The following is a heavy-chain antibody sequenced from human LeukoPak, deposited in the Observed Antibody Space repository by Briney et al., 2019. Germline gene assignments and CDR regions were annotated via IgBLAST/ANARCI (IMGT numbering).Heavy chain of an antibody. J-gene: IGHJ4*02. D-gene: IGHD4-11*01. CDR2: ISGSGGST. CDR3: AKDYSNYEYYFDY. CDR1: GFTFSSYA. V-gene: IGHV3-23*01. Sequence: GGSLRLSCAASGFTFSSYAMSWVRQAPGKGLEWVSAISGSGGSTYYADSVKGRFTITRDNSKNTLYLQMNSLRAEDTAVYYCAKDYSNYEYYFDYWGQGTLVTVSS.